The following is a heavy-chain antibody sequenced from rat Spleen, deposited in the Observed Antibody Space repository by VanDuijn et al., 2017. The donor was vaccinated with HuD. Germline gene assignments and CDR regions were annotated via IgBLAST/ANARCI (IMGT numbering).Heavy chain of an antibody. J-gene: IGHJ2*01. CDR3: ARQEDYGGYSRDYFGY. CDR1: GFTLSDYG. Sequence: EVQLVESDGGLVQPGRSLKLSCAASGFTLSDYGMHWIRQAPTKGLEWVASISPSGYSTYYRDSVKGRFTISRDNAKSTLYLQMDSLRSEDTATYYCARQEDYGGYSRDYFGYWGQGVVVTVSS. D-gene: IGHD1-11*01. CDR2: ISPSGYST. V-gene: IGHV5-19*01.